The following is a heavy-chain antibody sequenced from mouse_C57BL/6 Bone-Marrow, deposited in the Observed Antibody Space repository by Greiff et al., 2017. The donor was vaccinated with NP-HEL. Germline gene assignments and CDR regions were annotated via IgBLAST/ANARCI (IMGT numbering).Heavy chain of an antibody. CDR1: GFNIKDDY. V-gene: IGHV14-4*01. CDR2: IDPENGDT. CDR3: TTQLFDY. Sequence: VQLQQSGAELVRPGASVKLSCTASGFNIKDDYMHWVKQRPEQGLEWIGWIDPENGDTEYASKCQGKATITADTSSNTAYLQLSSLTSEDTAVYYCTTQLFDYWGQGTTLTVSS. D-gene: IGHD3-1*01. J-gene: IGHJ2*01.